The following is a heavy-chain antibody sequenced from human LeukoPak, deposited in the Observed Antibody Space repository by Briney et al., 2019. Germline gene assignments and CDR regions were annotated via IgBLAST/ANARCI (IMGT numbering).Heavy chain of an antibody. CDR3: ASEGLRFLEWLALPTGYFDY. J-gene: IGHJ4*02. CDR1: GFTFSSYA. Sequence: GRSLRLSCAASGFTFSSYAMHWVRQAPGKGLEWVAVISYDGSNKYYADSVKGRFTISRDNSKNTLYPQMNSLRAEDTAVYYCASEGLRFLEWLALPTGYFDYWGQGTLVTVSS. CDR2: ISYDGSNK. D-gene: IGHD3-3*01. V-gene: IGHV3-30*01.